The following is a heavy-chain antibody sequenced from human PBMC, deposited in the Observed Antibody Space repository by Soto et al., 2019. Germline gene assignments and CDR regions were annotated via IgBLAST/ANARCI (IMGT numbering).Heavy chain of an antibody. Sequence: EVQLVESGGGLVQPGGSLRLSCAASGFTFNNYWLHWVRQAPGKGLVWVSRINGDGSNTNYVDSVTGRFTISRDNAKNTVYLQMNSLRAEDTAVYYCARRARGIYSMDVWGKGTTVTVSS. CDR3: ARRARGIYSMDV. V-gene: IGHV3-74*01. CDR2: INGDGSNT. J-gene: IGHJ6*03. CDR1: GFTFNNYW.